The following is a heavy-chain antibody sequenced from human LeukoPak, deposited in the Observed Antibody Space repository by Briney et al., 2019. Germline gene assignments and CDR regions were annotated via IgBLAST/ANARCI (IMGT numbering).Heavy chain of an antibody. CDR3: ARVKESSGGRMISGRFLDYKYYYMDV. V-gene: IGHV4-59*01. J-gene: IGHJ6*03. Sequence: PSETLSLTCAVYGGSFSGYSWSWIRQPPGSGLEWIGYIHHSRSTNYNPSLKSRVTVSVDTSKNQFSLILSSVTAADTAMYYCARVKESSGGRMISGRFLDYKYYYMDVWGKGTTVTVSS. D-gene: IGHD2-15*01. CDR2: IHHSRST. CDR1: GGSFSGYS.